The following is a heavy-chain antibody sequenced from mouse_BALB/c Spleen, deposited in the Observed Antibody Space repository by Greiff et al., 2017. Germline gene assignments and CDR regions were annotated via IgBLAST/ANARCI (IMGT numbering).Heavy chain of an antibody. CDR1: GFTFSSFG. CDR3: ARGYGSPYYFDY. D-gene: IGHD1-1*01. CDR2: ISSGSSTI. J-gene: IGHJ2*01. Sequence: EVKVVESGGGLVQPGGSRKLSCAASGFTFSSFGMHWVRQAPEKGLEWVAYISSGSSTIYYADTVKGRFTISRDNPKNTLFLQMTSLRSEDTAMYYCARGYGSPYYFDYWGQGTTLTVSS. V-gene: IGHV5-17*02.